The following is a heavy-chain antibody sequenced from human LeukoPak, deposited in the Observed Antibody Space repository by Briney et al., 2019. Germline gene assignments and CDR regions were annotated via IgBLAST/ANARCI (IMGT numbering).Heavy chain of an antibody. CDR1: GGTFSSYA. D-gene: IGHD1-7*01. Sequence: AVTLSCKASGGTFSSYAISWVRQAPGQGLEWMGRIIPILGIANYAQKFQGRVTITADKSTSTAYMELSSLRSEDTAVYYCARDITGTTWWFDPWGQGTLVTVSS. CDR3: ARDITGTTWWFDP. V-gene: IGHV1-69*04. J-gene: IGHJ5*02. CDR2: IIPILGIA.